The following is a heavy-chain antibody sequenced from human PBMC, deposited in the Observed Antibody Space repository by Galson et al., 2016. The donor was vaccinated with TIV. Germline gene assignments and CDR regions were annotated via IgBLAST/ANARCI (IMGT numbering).Heavy chain of an antibody. CDR3: ARIIGYWVGYYSMDV. D-gene: IGHD2-8*02. J-gene: IGHJ6*02. CDR1: GFTFNSYP. CDR2: ISFDGSEK. Sequence: SLRLSCAASGFTFNSYPMHWVRQAPGKGLEWVAYISFDGSEKYYADAVKGRFAISRDNAKKSLYLQMHSLRAEDTAVYYCARIIGYWVGYYSMDVWGQGTTVTVSS. V-gene: IGHV3-30*09.